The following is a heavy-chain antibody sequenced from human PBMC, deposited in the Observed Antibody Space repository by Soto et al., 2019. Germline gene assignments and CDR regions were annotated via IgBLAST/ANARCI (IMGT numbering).Heavy chain of an antibody. J-gene: IGHJ6*03. CDR2: IYYSGST. D-gene: IGHD2-2*01. Sequence: QVQLQESGPGLVKPSETLSLTCTVSGGSISSYYWSWIRQPPGKGLEWIGYIYYSGSTNYNPSLKSRVTLSAETSKNQLSLKLSSVTAADTAVYYCARSAACSSTSCYAHWYYYYMDVWGKGTTVTVSS. V-gene: IGHV4-59*01. CDR1: GGSISSYY. CDR3: ARSAACSSTSCYAHWYYYYMDV.